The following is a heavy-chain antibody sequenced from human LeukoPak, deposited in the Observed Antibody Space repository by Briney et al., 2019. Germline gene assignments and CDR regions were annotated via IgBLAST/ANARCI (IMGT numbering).Heavy chain of an antibody. V-gene: IGHV3-11*01. Sequence: SGGSLRLSCAASGFIFSDHYMSWIRQAPGKGLEWVAYISSRGTTIFYAESVKGRFTITRDNAKNSMYLQMSSLRVEDTAVYYCARGSGYDYSYGMDVWGQGTTVTVS. CDR2: ISSRGTTI. J-gene: IGHJ6*02. D-gene: IGHD6-19*01. CDR1: GFIFSDHY. CDR3: ARGSGYDYSYGMDV.